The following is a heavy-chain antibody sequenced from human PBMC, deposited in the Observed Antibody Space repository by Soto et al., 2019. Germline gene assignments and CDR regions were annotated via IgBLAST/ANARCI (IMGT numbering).Heavy chain of an antibody. CDR1: GFTVSSKY. CDR3: ATDQGLEVTG. D-gene: IGHD2-21*02. V-gene: IGHV3-66*01. CDR2: IYIDGGT. J-gene: IGHJ4*02. Sequence: EVQLVESGGGLVQPGGSLRLSCEASGFTVSSKYMTWVRQAQGKGLEWLSVIYIDGGTKYADSVKGRFTIFRDSSRNTVYFQMNSLRVEDTAVYYCATDQGLEVTGWGKGTLVTVSS.